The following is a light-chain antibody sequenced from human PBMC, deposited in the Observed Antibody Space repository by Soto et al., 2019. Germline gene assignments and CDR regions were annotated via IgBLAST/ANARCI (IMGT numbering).Light chain of an antibody. CDR3: SSSAGSNTLV. Sequence: QSALTQPPSASGSPGQSVTISCTGTSSDVGGYNYVSWYQQHPGKAPKLMIYDVTRRPSGVTDRFSASKSGNTASLTVSGLQAEDEADYYCSSSAGSNTLVFGGGTKLTVL. CDR1: SSDVGGYNY. V-gene: IGLV2-8*01. CDR2: DVT. J-gene: IGLJ2*01.